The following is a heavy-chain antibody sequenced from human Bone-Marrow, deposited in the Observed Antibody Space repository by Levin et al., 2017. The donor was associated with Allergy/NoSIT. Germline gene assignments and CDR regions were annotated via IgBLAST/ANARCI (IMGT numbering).Heavy chain of an antibody. D-gene: IGHD6-13*01. CDR3: ARGWGSSRDFDY. J-gene: IGHJ4*01. CDR2: INHSGST. CDR1: GETFIAYY. Sequence: SETLSLTCAVYGETFIAYYWTWIRQPPGKGLEWIGEINHSGSTNYNPSLKSRVTISVDTSKNQFSLKLTSLTAADTAVYYCARGWGSSRDFDYWGHGILVTVSS. V-gene: IGHV4-34*01.